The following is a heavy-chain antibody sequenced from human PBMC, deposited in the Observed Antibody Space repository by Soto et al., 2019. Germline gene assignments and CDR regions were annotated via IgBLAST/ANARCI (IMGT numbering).Heavy chain of an antibody. CDR2: ISAYNGNT. V-gene: IGHV1-18*01. CDR1: GYTFTSYG. J-gene: IGHJ5*02. CDR3: ARDLGNDSSGYPLNWFDP. Sequence: GASVKVSCKASGYTFTSYGISWVRQAPGQGLEWMGWISAYNGNTNYAQKLQGRVIMTTDTSTSTAYMELRSLRSDDTAVYYCARDLGNDSSGYPLNWFDPWGQGTLVTVSS. D-gene: IGHD3-22*01.